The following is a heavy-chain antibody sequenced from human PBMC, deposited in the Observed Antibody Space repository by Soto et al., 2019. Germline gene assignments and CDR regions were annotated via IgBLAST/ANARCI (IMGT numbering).Heavy chain of an antibody. CDR2: ISGSSSTI. V-gene: IGHV3-48*02. CDR1: GFTFSSYS. J-gene: IGHJ4*02. Sequence: GGSLRLSCAASGFTFSSYSMNWVRQAPGKGLEWISYISGSSSTIYYADTVKGRFTISRDNSRNTLYLQMNSLRDEDTAVFYCAKAVVVLRYFDWFLVPFDYWGQGTLVTVSS. CDR3: AKAVVVLRYFDWFLVPFDY. D-gene: IGHD3-9*01.